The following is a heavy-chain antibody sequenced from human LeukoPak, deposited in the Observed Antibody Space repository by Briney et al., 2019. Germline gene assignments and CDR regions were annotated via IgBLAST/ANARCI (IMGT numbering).Heavy chain of an antibody. CDR1: GGTFSSYA. CDR2: IIPIFGTA. D-gene: IGHD3-22*01. Sequence: SVKVSCTASGGTFSSYAISWVRQAPGQGLEWMGGIIPIFGTANYAQKFQGRVTITADESTSTAYMELSSLRSEDTAVYYCARVATYYYDSSAEAFDIWGQGTMVTVSS. V-gene: IGHV1-69*01. CDR3: ARVATYYYDSSAEAFDI. J-gene: IGHJ3*02.